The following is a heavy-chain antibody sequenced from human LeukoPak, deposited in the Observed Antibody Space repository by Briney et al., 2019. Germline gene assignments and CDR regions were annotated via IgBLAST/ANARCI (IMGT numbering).Heavy chain of an antibody. V-gene: IGHV1-69*13. Sequence: SVKVSCKASGGTFSSYAISWVQQAPGQGLEWMGGIIPIFGTANYAQKFQGRVTITADESTSTAYMELSSLRSEDTAVYYCARGPGCSGGSCPFNYWGQGTLVTVSS. CDR1: GGTFSSYA. CDR3: ARGPGCSGGSCPFNY. CDR2: IIPIFGTA. J-gene: IGHJ4*02. D-gene: IGHD2-15*01.